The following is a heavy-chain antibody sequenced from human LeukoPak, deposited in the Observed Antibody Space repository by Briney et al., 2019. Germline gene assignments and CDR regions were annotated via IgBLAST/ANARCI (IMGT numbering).Heavy chain of an antibody. CDR1: GVTLSSCW. V-gene: IGHV3-74*01. CDR3: AIAAAGTKVDFHH. J-gene: IGHJ1*01. CDR2: ISINGNST. D-gene: IGHD6-13*01. Sequence: PGGSLRLSCAASGVTLSSCWMHWVRQAPGKGLVWVSRISINGNSTAYADSVKGRFTISRDNAKNTLYLQMNGLRAEDTAVYYCAIAAAGTKVDFHHWGQGTLVTVSS.